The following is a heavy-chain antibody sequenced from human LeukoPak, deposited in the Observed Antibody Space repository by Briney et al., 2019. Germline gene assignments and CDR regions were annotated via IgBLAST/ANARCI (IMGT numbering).Heavy chain of an antibody. V-gene: IGHV3-74*01. D-gene: IGHD3-3*02. CDR1: GFTFSSYW. J-gene: IGHJ6*02. CDR2: INSDGSST. CDR3: ARVPLSDYYYGMDI. Sequence: PGGSLRLSCAASGFTFSSYWMHWVRQAPGKGLVWVSRINSDGSSTSYADSVKGRFTISRDNAKNTVYLQMNSLRAEDTAVYYRARVPLSDYYYGMDIWGQGTTVTVSS.